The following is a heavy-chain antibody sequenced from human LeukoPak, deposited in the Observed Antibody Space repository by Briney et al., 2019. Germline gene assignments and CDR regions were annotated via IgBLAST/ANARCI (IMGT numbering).Heavy chain of an antibody. D-gene: IGHD6-19*01. CDR1: GFTFSTYW. CDR2: INSDGSST. Sequence: GGSLRLSCAASGFTFSTYWMHWVRQAPGKGLVWVSRINSDGSSTNYADSVKGRFTISRDNAKNTLYLQMNSLRAEDTAVYYCAREIISGWYEGYFDYWGQGTLVTVSS. CDR3: AREIISGWYEGYFDY. J-gene: IGHJ4*02. V-gene: IGHV3-74*01.